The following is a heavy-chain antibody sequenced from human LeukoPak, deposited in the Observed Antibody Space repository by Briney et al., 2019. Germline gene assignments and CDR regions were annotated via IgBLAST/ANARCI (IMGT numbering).Heavy chain of an antibody. D-gene: IGHD6-13*01. CDR2: ISGSGGST. V-gene: IGHV3-23*01. Sequence: QPGGSLRLSCAASGFTFSSYAMSWVRQAPGKGLEWVSAISGSGGSTYYADSVKGRFTISRDNSKNTLYLQMNSLRAEDTAVYYCAKAWAPIAAAGHVYYGMDVWGQGTTVTVSS. J-gene: IGHJ6*02. CDR3: AKAWAPIAAAGHVYYGMDV. CDR1: GFTFSSYA.